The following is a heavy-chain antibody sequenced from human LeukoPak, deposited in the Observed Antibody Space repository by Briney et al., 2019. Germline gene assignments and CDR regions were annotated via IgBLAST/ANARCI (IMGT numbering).Heavy chain of an antibody. V-gene: IGHV3-7*01. D-gene: IGHD3-16*01. CDR3: ARDWAETGV. Sequence: GGSLRLSCAASGFTFSSYFLTWVRQAPGKGLEWVANINQDGTEKQYVDSVKGRFTISRDNAKNSLYLQMNSLRVDDTAVYYCARDWAETGVWGKGTTVTVSS. CDR2: INQDGTEK. J-gene: IGHJ6*04. CDR1: GFTFSSYF.